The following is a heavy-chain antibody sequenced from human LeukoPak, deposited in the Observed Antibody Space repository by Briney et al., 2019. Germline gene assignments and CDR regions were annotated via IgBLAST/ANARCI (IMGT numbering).Heavy chain of an antibody. CDR1: GFTFSSFT. CDR3: TKRRPSGSVTVDEY. CDR2: ISYNGGNK. V-gene: IGHV3-23*01. J-gene: IGHJ4*02. Sequence: GGSLRLSCTTSGFTFSSFTMSWVRQAPGKGLEWVSSISYNGGNKWYADSVKGRFTISRDNSKNTLYLQMHSLRADDTAVYYCTKRRPSGSVTVDEYWGQGAVVTVSS. D-gene: IGHD2-21*02.